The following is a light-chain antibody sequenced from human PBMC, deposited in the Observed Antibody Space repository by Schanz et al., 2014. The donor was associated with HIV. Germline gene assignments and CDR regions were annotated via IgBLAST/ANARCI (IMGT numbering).Light chain of an antibody. Sequence: QSVLTQPASVSGSPGQSITISCTGNSRDVDSNNYVSWYQQCPGKAPKLMIYDVSNRPSGVSNRFSGSKSGNTASLTISGLQAEDEGDYYCSSYAGSNNLVVFGGGTKLTVL. V-gene: IGLV2-14*01. J-gene: IGLJ2*01. CDR2: DVS. CDR1: SRDVDSNNY. CDR3: SSYAGSNNLVV.